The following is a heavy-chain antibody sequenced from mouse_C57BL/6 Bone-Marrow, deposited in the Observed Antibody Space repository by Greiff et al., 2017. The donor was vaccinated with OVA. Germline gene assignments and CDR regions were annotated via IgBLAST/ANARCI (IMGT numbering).Heavy chain of an antibody. V-gene: IGHV1-80*01. CDR1: GYAFSSYW. Sequence: VKLQESGAELVKPGASVKISCKASGYAFSSYWMNWVKQRPGKGLEWIGQIYPGDGDTNYNGKFKRKATLTADKSSSTAYMQLSSLTSEDSAVYFCARSRGPSNYDAFWGQGTLVTVSA. D-gene: IGHD2-5*01. CDR2: IYPGDGDT. CDR3: ARSRGPSNYDAF. J-gene: IGHJ3*01.